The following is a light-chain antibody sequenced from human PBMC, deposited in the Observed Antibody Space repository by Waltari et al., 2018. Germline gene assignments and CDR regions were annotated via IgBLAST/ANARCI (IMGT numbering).Light chain of an antibody. CDR1: QSIGSL. V-gene: IGKV1-5*03. CDR3: QQYDTYSPWT. J-gene: IGKJ1*01. Sequence: DIQMTQSTSTLSASVGDRVTITCRASQSIGSLLAWYQQKPGKAPKALIYRTSSLESGVPSRFSGSGSGTEFTLTISSLQPDDFATYYCQQYDTYSPWTFGQGTKVEIK. CDR2: RTS.